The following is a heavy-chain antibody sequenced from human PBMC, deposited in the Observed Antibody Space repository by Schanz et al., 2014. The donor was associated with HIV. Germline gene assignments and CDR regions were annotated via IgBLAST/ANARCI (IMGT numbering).Heavy chain of an antibody. J-gene: IGHJ3*01. CDR3: TRAGLWYNAGDFYGSAFDV. CDR2: INPKSGNT. D-gene: IGHD2-21*01. CDR1: GSTFPDID. Sequence: QVRLAQSGAEVKRPGALVTVSCSAVGSTFPDIDINWVRRAAGQGLEWMAWINPKSGNTGYVQRFQGRVTVTMSTSKRTIYMELSGLTSEDTAVYYCTRAGLWYNAGDFYGSAFDVWGPGTAVTVSS. V-gene: IGHV1-8*01.